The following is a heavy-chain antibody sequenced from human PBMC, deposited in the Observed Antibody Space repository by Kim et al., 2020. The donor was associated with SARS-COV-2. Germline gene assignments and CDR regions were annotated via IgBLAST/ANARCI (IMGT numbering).Heavy chain of an antibody. D-gene: IGHD1-26*01. CDR1: GYSFTSYW. CDR3: ASPMEVQELLFAFDI. J-gene: IGHJ3*02. Sequence: GESLKISCKGSGYSFTSYWIGWVRQMPGKGLEWMGIIYPGDSDTRYSPSFQGQVTISADKSISTAYLQWSSLKASDTAMYYCASPMEVQELLFAFDIWGQGTIVTVSS. CDR2: IYPGDSDT. V-gene: IGHV5-51*01.